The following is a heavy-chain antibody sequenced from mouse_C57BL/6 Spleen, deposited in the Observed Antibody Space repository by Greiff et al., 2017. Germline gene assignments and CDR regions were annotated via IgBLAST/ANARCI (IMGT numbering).Heavy chain of an antibody. CDR3: ASHYYGSQYYFDY. D-gene: IGHD1-1*01. CDR2: FNPSTGGT. CDR1: GYSFTGYY. Sequence: EVQLQQSGPELVKPGASVKISCKASGYSFTGYYMNWVKQSPEKSLEWIGEFNPSTGGTTYNQKFKAKATLTVDKSSSTAYMQLKSLTSEDSAVYYCASHYYGSQYYFDYWGQGTTLTVSS. J-gene: IGHJ2*01. V-gene: IGHV1-42*01.